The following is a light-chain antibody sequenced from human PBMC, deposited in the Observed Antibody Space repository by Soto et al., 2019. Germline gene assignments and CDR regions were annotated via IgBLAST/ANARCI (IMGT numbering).Light chain of an antibody. CDR1: QGISSA. J-gene: IGKJ2*01. CDR2: DAS. Sequence: IQLTQPPSSLSASVGDRVTITCRASQGISSALAWYQQKPGSPPNLLIYDASTLETGVPLRFSGSGSGTDFTLTISSLQPEDLATYYCQLLDTYPPMYIFGQGTKLEIK. CDR3: QLLDTYPPMYI. V-gene: IGKV1-13*02.